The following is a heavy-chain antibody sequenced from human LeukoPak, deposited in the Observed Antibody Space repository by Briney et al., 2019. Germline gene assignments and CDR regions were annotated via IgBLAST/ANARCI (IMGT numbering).Heavy chain of an antibody. D-gene: IGHD3-10*01. CDR1: GYSISSGYY. V-gene: IGHV4-38-2*02. J-gene: IGHJ5*02. CDR2: IYHTGTT. CDR3: ASVSVSGWFDP. Sequence: SETLSLTCSVSGYSISSGYYWGWIRHPPGKGLEWIGSIYHTGTTYYNPSLQSRVIMSVDTSKNQFSLKLSSVTAADTAVYYCASVSVSGWFDPWGQGTLVTVSS.